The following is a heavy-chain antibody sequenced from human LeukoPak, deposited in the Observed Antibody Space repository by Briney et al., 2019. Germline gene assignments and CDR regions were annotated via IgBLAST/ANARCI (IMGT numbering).Heavy chain of an antibody. Sequence: GGSLRLSCAASGFTFSSYWMSWVRQAPGKGLEWVANIKQGGSEKYYVDSVKGRFTISRDNAKNSLYLQMNSLRAEDTAVYYCASYNYYDSSGQIDYWGQGTLVTVSS. CDR2: IKQGGSEK. J-gene: IGHJ4*02. D-gene: IGHD3-22*01. V-gene: IGHV3-7*01. CDR1: GFTFSSYW. CDR3: ASYNYYDSSGQIDY.